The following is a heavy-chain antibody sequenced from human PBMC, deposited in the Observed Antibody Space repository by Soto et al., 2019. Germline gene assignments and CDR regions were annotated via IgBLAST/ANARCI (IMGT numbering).Heavy chain of an antibody. J-gene: IGHJ5*02. Sequence: QVQLVESGGGVVQPGRSLRLSCAASGFTFIAYSMHWVRQAPGKGLEWLVVISFDGGEKHYADSVKGRCTISRDNSNNTLYLQMNSLRDDDTAIYYCARDPTSCSGGRCNSVGWFDPWGQGTLVIVSS. CDR2: ISFDGGEK. CDR3: ARDPTSCSGGRCNSVGWFDP. V-gene: IGHV3-30-3*01. CDR1: GFTFIAYS. D-gene: IGHD2-15*01.